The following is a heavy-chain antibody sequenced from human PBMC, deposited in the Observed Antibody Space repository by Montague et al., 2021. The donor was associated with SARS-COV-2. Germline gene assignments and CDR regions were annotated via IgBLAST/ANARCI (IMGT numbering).Heavy chain of an antibody. Sequence: SETLSLTCAVYGGSFSGYNWTWIRQSPRKGLEWIGEINHSGSTNYNPSLKSRVTISVDTSKNQFSLKLSSVTAADTAVYYCACGEITTRRLIYYYGMDVWGQGTTVTVSS. D-gene: IGHD4-11*01. CDR2: INHSGST. V-gene: IGHV4-34*01. J-gene: IGHJ6*02. CDR1: GGSFSGYN. CDR3: ACGEITTRRLIYYYGMDV.